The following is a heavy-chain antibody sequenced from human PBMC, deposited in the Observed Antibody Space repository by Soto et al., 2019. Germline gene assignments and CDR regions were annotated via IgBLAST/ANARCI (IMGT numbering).Heavy chain of an antibody. J-gene: IGHJ3*02. CDR2: INASNGNT. V-gene: IGHV1-3*01. D-gene: IGHD2-2*01. CDR1: GYTFTSYA. CDR3: ARVLKHPPLRQLLLNAFDI. Sequence: GASVKVSCTSSGYTFTSYAMHWVRQAPGQRLEWMGRINASNGNTKYSQKFQGRVTMTRDTSTSTVYMELSSLRSEDTAVYYCARVLKHPPLRQLLLNAFDIWGQGTMVTVSS.